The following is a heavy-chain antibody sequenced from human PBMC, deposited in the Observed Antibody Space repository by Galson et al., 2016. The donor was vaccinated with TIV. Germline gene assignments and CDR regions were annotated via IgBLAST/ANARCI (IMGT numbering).Heavy chain of an antibody. CDR3: ARGRVSAFDL. CDR2: IIGMSGTT. CDR1: GGTFSSYA. V-gene: IGHV1-69*13. J-gene: IGHJ2*01. Sequence: SVKVSCKASGGTFSSYAISWVRQAPGQGLEWMGGIIGMSGTTNYAQKFQGRVTITADEITSTAYMELSSLRSDDTAVYYCARGRVSAFDLWGRGTLVTVSS.